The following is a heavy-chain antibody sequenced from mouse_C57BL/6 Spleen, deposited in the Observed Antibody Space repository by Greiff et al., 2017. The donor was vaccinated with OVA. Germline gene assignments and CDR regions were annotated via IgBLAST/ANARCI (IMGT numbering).Heavy chain of an antibody. Sequence: EVKLMESGGGLVKPGGSLKLSCAASGFTFSSYTMSWVRQTPEKRLEWVATISGGGGNTYYPDSVKGRFTISRDNAKNTLYLQMSSLRSEDTALYYCARQGGLPSWFAYWGQGTLVTVSA. D-gene: IGHD2-4*01. V-gene: IGHV5-9*01. J-gene: IGHJ3*01. CDR1: GFTFSSYT. CDR2: ISGGGGNT. CDR3: ARQGGLPSWFAY.